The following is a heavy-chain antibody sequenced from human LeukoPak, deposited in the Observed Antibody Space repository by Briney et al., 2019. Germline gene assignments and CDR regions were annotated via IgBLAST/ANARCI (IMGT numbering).Heavy chain of an antibody. V-gene: IGHV4-34*01. Sequence: PSETLSLTCAVYGGSFSGYYWSWIRQPPGKGLEWIGEINHSGSTNYNPSLKSRVTISVDTSKNQFSLKLSSVTAADTAVYYCARAGYSYGGGGFDPWGQGTLVTVSS. D-gene: IGHD5-18*01. CDR3: ARAGYSYGGGGFDP. CDR1: GGSFSGYY. J-gene: IGHJ5*02. CDR2: INHSGST.